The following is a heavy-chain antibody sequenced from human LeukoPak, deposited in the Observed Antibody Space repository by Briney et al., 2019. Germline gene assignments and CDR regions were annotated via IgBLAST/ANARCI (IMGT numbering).Heavy chain of an antibody. Sequence: GGSLRLSCAASGFTFSRYEIHWVRQAPGRGLEWLFYISSIGETIYFADSMKGRFTISRDNANYSLSLQMNSLRVEDTAIYYCARASGRDGFNTPFEYWGQGTLVTVSS. V-gene: IGHV3-48*03. CDR2: ISSIGETI. J-gene: IGHJ4*02. D-gene: IGHD5-24*01. CDR3: ARASGRDGFNTPFEY. CDR1: GFTFSRYE.